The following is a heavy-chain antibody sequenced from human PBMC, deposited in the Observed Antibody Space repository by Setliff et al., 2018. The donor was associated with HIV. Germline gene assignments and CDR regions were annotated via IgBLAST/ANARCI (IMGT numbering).Heavy chain of an antibody. CDR1: GGSISSSNW. CDR2: IYHSGSA. CDR3: ARILVAAAGTGFDP. D-gene: IGHD6-13*01. Sequence: SETLSLTCAVSGGSISSSNWWSWVRQPPGKGLEWIGEIYHSGSANYSPSLKSRVIISIDKSKNKFSLKVSSVTAADTAVYYCARILVAAAGTGFDPWGQGILVTVSS. J-gene: IGHJ5*02. V-gene: IGHV4-4*02.